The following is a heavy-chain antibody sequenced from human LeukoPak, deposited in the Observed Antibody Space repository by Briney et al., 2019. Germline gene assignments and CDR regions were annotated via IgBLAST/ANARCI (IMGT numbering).Heavy chain of an antibody. CDR1: GGTFSSYA. D-gene: IGHD1/OR15-1a*01. V-gene: IGHV1-69*05. CDR3: AREPTDGTTRWAFDI. Sequence: GSSVKVSFKASGGTFSSYAISWVRQAPGQGLEWMGRSIPIFGTANYAQKSQGRVTITTDESTSTAYMELSSLRSEDTAVYYCAREPTDGTTRWAFDIWRQRTIVTVSS. CDR2: SIPIFGTA. J-gene: IGHJ3*02.